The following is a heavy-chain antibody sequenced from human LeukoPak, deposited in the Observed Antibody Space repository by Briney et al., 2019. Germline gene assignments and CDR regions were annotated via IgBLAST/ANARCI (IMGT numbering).Heavy chain of an antibody. V-gene: IGHV3-7*01. Sequence: AGSLRLSCAASGFTFSSYWMSWVRQAPGKGLEWVATIKNDGSDKYYVDSVKGRFTLSRDNAKNSVYLQMNSLRVEDTAVYYCVNLGYSDGGQGTLVTVSS. J-gene: IGHJ4*02. D-gene: IGHD5-12*01. CDR2: IKNDGSDK. CDR3: VNLGYSD. CDR1: GFTFSSYW.